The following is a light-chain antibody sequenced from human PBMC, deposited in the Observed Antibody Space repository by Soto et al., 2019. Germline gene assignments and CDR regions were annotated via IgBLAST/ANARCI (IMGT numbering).Light chain of an antibody. CDR2: GAS. CDR1: QSVSNSY. V-gene: IGKV3-20*01. Sequence: LPQSTGTRPKLKYRNSQSVSNSYLAWYQQKPGQAPRLLIYGASSRATGIPDRFSGSGSGTHLTHAIPCPEPGDVWVQLHQPYSSSPITFGQGTRLGIK. J-gene: IGKJ5*01. CDR3: QPYSSSPIT.